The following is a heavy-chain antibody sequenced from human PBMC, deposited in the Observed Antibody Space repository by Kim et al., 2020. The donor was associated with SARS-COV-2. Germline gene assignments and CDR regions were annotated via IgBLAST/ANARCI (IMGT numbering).Heavy chain of an antibody. Sequence: SVKVSCKASGGTFSSYAISWVRQAPGQGLEWMGGIIPIFGTANYAQKFQGRVTITADESTSTAYMELSSLRSEDTAVYYCARAVAGPTYYYNWFDPWGQGTLVTVSS. D-gene: IGHD6-19*01. V-gene: IGHV1-69*13. CDR3: ARAVAGPTYYYNWFDP. CDR2: IIPIFGTA. CDR1: GGTFSSYA. J-gene: IGHJ5*02.